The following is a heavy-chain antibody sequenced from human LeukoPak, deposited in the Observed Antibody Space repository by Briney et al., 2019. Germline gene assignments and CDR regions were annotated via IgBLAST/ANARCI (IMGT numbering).Heavy chain of an antibody. D-gene: IGHD3-22*01. CDR2: IYYSGRT. CDR3: ASGSGYYFLYFDY. V-gene: IGHV4-61*01. J-gene: IGHJ4*02. Sequence: PSETLSLTRTLSGGSISSSSYYWSWIRQPPGKGLEWIGYIYYSGRTNYNPSLKSRVTISVDTSKNQFSLKLSSVTAADTAVYYCASGSGYYFLYFDYWGQGTLVTVSS. CDR1: GGSISSSSYY.